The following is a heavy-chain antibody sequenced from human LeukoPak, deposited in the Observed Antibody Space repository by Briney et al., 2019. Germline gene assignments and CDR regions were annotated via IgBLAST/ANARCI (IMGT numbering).Heavy chain of an antibody. J-gene: IGHJ4*02. V-gene: IGHV4-34*01. D-gene: IGHD2-2*01. CDR2: INHSGST. Sequence: PSETLSLTCQVYGGSFSGYYWSWIRQPPGKGLEWIGKINHSGSTNYNPSLKSRVTISVDTSKNQFSLKLSSVTAADTAVYYCARRGVVPAARRQFYYWGQGTLVTVSS. CDR3: ARRGVVPAARRQFYY. CDR1: GGSFSGYY.